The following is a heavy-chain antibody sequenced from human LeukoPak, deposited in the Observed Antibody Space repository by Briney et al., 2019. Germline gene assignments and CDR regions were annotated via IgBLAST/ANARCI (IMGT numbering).Heavy chain of an antibody. D-gene: IGHD2-21*01. V-gene: IGHV5-51*01. CDR3: ARPVDMTHDAFDI. CDR2: IYPGDSDT. J-gene: IGHJ3*02. Sequence: GESLKISCKGSGYSFTSYWIGWVRQMPGKGLEWMGIIYPGDSDTRYSPSFQGQVTISADKSISTAYLQWSSLKASDTAMYYCARPVDMTHDAFDIWGQGTMVTVSS. CDR1: GYSFTSYW.